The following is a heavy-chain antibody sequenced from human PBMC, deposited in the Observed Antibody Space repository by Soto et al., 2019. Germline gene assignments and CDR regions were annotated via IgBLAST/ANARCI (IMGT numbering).Heavy chain of an antibody. J-gene: IGHJ4*02. D-gene: IGHD2-2*01. CDR1: GSSIRGYY. CDR3: VRASMPKAHFDS. CDR2: MHTSGST. V-gene: IGHV4-4*07. Sequence: PSETLSLTCTVSGSSIRGYYWSWIRQSAGMGLEWIGRMHTSGSTNYNPSLKSRVTFSVDMSKNQISLKLTSVTAADTALYYCVRASMPKAHFDSWGQGTLVTVSS.